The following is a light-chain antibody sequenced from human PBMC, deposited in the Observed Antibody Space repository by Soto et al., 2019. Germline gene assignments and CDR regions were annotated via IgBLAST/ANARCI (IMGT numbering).Light chain of an antibody. CDR1: SSDVGGSNF. Sequence: QSALTQPASVSASPGQSITISCTGTSSDVGGSNFVSWYQQHPGKPPKLIIYDVATRPSGVSNRFSGSKSGSTASLIISRLQTEDEADYYCCSYAHTSRVFGGGTKVTVL. V-gene: IGLV2-14*03. CDR2: DVA. J-gene: IGLJ3*02. CDR3: CSYAHTSRV.